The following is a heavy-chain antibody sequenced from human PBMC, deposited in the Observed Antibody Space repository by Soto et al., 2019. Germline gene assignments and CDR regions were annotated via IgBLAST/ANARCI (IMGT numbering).Heavy chain of an antibody. V-gene: IGHV1-8*01. D-gene: IGHD3-3*01. CDR3: ARVQSPYYDFWSGYRPRYYYMDV. J-gene: IGHJ6*03. Sequence: GASVKVSCKASGYTFTSYDINWVRQATGQGLEGMGWMNPNSGNTGYAQKFQGRVTMTRNTSISTADVELSSLRSEDTAVYYCARVQSPYYDFWSGYRPRYYYMDVWGKGTTVTVSS. CDR1: GYTFTSYD. CDR2: MNPNSGNT.